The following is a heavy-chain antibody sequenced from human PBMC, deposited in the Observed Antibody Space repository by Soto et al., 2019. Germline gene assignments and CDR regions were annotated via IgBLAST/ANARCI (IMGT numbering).Heavy chain of an antibody. V-gene: IGHV3-23*01. J-gene: IGHJ4*02. Sequence: VQLLESGGGLVQPEGSLRLSCAASGFTFSSYAMGWVRQGPGKGLEWVAVVSIGGSTHYADSVRARFTISRDNSKNTLSLQMNSRTAEDTAVYFCAKRRGAGGHFDYWGQGALVTVSS. CDR2: VSIGGST. CDR1: GFTFSSYA. D-gene: IGHD2-15*01. CDR3: AKRRGAGGHFDY.